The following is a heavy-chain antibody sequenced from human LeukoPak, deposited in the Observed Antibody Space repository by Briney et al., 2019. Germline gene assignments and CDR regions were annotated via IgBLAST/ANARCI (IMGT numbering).Heavy chain of an antibody. CDR2: IYPGDSDT. V-gene: IGHV5-51*01. CDR3: ARRNEYGDFYGWFDP. J-gene: IGHJ5*02. CDR1: GYSFTSYW. Sequence: GESLKISCKGSGYSFTSYWIGWVRQMPGKGLEWMGIIYPGDSDTRYSPSFQGQVTISADKSISTAYLQWSSLKASDTAMYYCARRNEYGDFYGWFDPWGQGTLVTVSS. D-gene: IGHD4-17*01.